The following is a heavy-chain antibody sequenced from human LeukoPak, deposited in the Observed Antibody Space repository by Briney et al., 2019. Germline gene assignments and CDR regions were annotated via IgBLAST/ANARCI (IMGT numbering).Heavy chain of an antibody. J-gene: IGHJ5*02. CDR3: ARDGDTAMVTTGNWFDP. CDR2: ISSSSSYI. CDR1: GFTFSSYS. D-gene: IGHD5-18*01. V-gene: IGHV3-21*01. Sequence: GGSLRLSCAASGFTFSSYSMNWVRQAPGKGLEWVSSISSSSSYIYYADSVKGRFTISRDNAKNSLYLQMNSLRAEDTAVYYCARDGDTAMVTTGNWFDPWGQGTLVTVSS.